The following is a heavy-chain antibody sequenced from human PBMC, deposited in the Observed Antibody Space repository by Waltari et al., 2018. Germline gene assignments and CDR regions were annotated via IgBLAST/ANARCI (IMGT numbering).Heavy chain of an antibody. CDR3: ARGGVQGVIIDDNWFDP. CDR2: INPKGGGT. J-gene: IGHJ5*02. CDR1: GYIFTGYY. V-gene: IGHV1-2*02. D-gene: IGHD3-10*01. Sequence: QVQLVQSGAEVKKPGASVKVSCKASGYIFTGYYIHWVRQAPGQGLQWMGWINPKGGGTYYAQMFQGRVTMTRDTSISTAYMELISLRSDDTAVYYCARGGVQGVIIDDNWFDPWGQGTLVTVSS.